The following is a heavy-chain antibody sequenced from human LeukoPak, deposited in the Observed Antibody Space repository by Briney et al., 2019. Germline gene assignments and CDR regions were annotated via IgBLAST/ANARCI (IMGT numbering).Heavy chain of an antibody. CDR3: ARSLGDYDFVADLFDP. V-gene: IGHV1-3*01. CDR1: GYTFTSYA. D-gene: IGHD5-12*01. Sequence: GASVKVSCKASGYTFTSYAMHWVRQAPGQRLEWMGWINAGNGNTKYSQKLQGRVTMTTDTSTSTAYMELRSLRSDDTAVYYCARSLGDYDFVADLFDPWGQGTLVTVSS. CDR2: INAGNGNT. J-gene: IGHJ5*02.